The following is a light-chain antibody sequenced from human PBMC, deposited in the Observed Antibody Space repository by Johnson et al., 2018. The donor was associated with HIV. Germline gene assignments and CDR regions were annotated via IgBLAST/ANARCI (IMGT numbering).Light chain of an antibody. CDR2: ENN. Sequence: QSVLTQPPSVSAAPGQKVTISCSGSSSNIGNNYVSWYQQLPGTAPKLLIYENNKRPSGIPDRFSGSKSGTSATLGITGLQTGAEADYYCGTGDSSLSAGGVFGTGTKVTVL. V-gene: IGLV1-51*02. CDR1: SSNIGNNY. CDR3: GTGDSSLSAGGV. J-gene: IGLJ1*01.